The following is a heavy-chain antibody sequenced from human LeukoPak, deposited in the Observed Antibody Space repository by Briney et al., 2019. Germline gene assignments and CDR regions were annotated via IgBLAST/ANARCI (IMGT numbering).Heavy chain of an antibody. D-gene: IGHD6-6*01. CDR2: IYYSGST. CDR1: GGSISSYY. Sequence: SETLSLTCTVSGGSISSYYWSWIRQPPGKGLEWIGYIYYSGSTNYNPSLKSRVTISVDTSKNQFSLKLSSVTAADTAVYYCARAMSIAARLQTILDYWGQGTLVTVSS. J-gene: IGHJ4*02. V-gene: IGHV4-59*01. CDR3: ARAMSIAARLQTILDY.